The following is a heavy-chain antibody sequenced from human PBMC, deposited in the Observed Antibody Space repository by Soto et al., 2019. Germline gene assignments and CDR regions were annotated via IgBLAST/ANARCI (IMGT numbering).Heavy chain of an antibody. Sequence: ETGGDLVKPGGSLRLSCAAPGFMFSSAWMSWVRQAPGKGLERVGRIKSKRDGGTTDYAPPVKGRFVISRDDSKNTLYLQMNSLKTDDTAVYYCVEGWNDFWGQGTLVAVSS. D-gene: IGHD1-1*01. CDR2: IKSKRDGGTT. CDR1: GFMFSSAW. CDR3: VEGWNDF. J-gene: IGHJ4*02. V-gene: IGHV3-15*01.